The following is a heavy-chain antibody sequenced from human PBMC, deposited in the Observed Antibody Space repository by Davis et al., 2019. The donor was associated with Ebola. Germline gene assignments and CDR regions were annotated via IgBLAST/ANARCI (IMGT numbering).Heavy chain of an antibody. J-gene: IGHJ5*02. Sequence: GGSLRLSCAASGFTVSSNYMSWVRQAPGKGLEWVSVFYSGGSTYYADSVKGRFTISRDNSKNTLYLQMNSLRAEDTAVYYCARTWFGESPFDPWGQGTLVTVSS. V-gene: IGHV3-66*01. CDR3: ARTWFGESPFDP. D-gene: IGHD3-10*01. CDR2: FYSGGST. CDR1: GFTVSSNY.